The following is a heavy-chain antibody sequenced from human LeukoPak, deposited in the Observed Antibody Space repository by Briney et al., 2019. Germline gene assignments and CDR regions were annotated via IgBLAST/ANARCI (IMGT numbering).Heavy chain of an antibody. CDR1: GGSISSYY. J-gene: IGHJ4*02. Sequence: PSETLSLTCTVSGGSISSYYWSWIRQPPRKGLDWMGYMYYSGSTNYNPSLESRVTISVDTSKNQFSLKLSSVTAADTAVYYCARLRRAGWLEYYFDYWGQGTLVTVSS. CDR2: MYYSGST. D-gene: IGHD6-19*01. V-gene: IGHV4-59*01. CDR3: ARLRRAGWLEYYFDY.